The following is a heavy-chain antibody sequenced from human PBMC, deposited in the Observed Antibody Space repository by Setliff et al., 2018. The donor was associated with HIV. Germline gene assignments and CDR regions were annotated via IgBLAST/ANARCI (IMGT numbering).Heavy chain of an antibody. J-gene: IGHJ4*02. D-gene: IGHD2-2*02. Sequence: ASVKVSCKASGYNFVGYGINWLRQAPGQGLEWMGWINTYNGNTKYGQKFQGSVTMTTDTSTSTVYMELSSLRSEDTAVYYCARDRRPAGINYGYGYLDDWGQGTLVTVSS. CDR2: INTYNGNT. CDR3: ARDRRPAGINYGYGYLDD. V-gene: IGHV1-18*01. CDR1: GYNFVGYG.